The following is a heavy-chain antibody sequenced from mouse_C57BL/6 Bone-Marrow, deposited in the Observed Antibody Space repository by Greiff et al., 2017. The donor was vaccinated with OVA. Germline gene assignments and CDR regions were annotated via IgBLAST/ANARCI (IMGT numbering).Heavy chain of an antibody. CDR3: AREGYDYDGTFDY. V-gene: IGHV1-69*01. J-gene: IGHJ2*01. D-gene: IGHD2-4*01. CDR2: IDPSDSYT. CDR1: GYTFTSYW. Sequence: VKQSCKASGYTFTSYWMHWVKQRPGQGLEWIGEIDPSDSYTNYNQKFKGKSTLTVDKSSSTAYMQLSSLTSEDSAVYYCAREGYDYDGTFDYWGQGTTLTVSS.